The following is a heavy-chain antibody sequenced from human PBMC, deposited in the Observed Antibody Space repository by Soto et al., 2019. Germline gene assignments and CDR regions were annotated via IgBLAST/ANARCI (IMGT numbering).Heavy chain of an antibody. CDR2: ISNSNSYR. D-gene: IGHD5-12*01. CDR1: GFTFRDXY. Sequence: LXLXCAPSGFTFRDXYMSWIDHAPGKWLEWFSYISNSNSYRKYADSVKGRFTISRDNAKNSLYLQMNNLRAEDTAVYYCARDNVGNGYSGYDIWGHGTLCTVSS. V-gene: IGHV3-11*06. CDR3: ARDNVGNGYSGYDI. J-gene: IGHJ4*01.